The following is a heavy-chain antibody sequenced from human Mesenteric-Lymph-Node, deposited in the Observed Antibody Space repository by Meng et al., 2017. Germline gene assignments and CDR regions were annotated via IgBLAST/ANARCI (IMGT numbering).Heavy chain of an antibody. J-gene: IGHJ4*02. CDR3: ARDWGDVRGGFDF. V-gene: IGHV6-1*02. Sequence: QVQLQQSGPGLVKPPPPLSLSCALSGDSVSSNSAAWNWIRQSSSRGLEWLGRTYYRSKYYNDYALSVKSRITINPDTSKNQFSLQLNSVTPEDTAIYYCARDWGDVRGGFDFWGQGTLVTVSS. D-gene: IGHD3-10*02. CDR1: GDSVSSNSAA. CDR2: TYYRSKYYN.